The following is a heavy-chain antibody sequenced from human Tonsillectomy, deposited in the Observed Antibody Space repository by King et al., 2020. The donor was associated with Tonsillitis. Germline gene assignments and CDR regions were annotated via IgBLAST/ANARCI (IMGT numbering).Heavy chain of an antibody. CDR3: ARGPGGGPNYYSMDV. J-gene: IGHJ6*02. Sequence: QLQESGPGLVKPSETLSLTCTVSGGSISGYYWSWIRQPPGKGLEWIGYIYYSGSTNYNPSLKSRVTISVDSSKNQFSLKVSTVSAADKAVYYCARGPGGGPNYYSMDVWGQGTTVTVSS. V-gene: IGHV4-59*01. CDR2: IYYSGST. D-gene: IGHD3-16*01. CDR1: GGSISGYY.